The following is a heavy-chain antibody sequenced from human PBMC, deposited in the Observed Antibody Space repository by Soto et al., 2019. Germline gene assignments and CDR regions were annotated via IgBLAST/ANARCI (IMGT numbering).Heavy chain of an antibody. Sequence: ASVKVSCKTSGDTFTNYDVNWVRQAPGQGLEWMGWMNPNSGNTGYAEKFQGRVTMTRDTSISTAYMELSSLRSEDTAVYYCARAEEFLVRNDYWGQGTLVTVSS. CDR3: ARAEEFLVRNDY. J-gene: IGHJ4*02. CDR1: GDTFTNYD. D-gene: IGHD3-10*02. CDR2: MNPNSGNT. V-gene: IGHV1-8*01.